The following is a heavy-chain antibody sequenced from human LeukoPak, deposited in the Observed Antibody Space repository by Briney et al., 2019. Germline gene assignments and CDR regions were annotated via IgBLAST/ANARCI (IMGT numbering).Heavy chain of an antibody. Sequence: GGSLRLSCAASGLTFSGYDMHWVRQAPGKGPEWVAVMSYGGQNEGYADSVKGRFTISRENAKNSLYLQMNSLRAGDTAVYYCARGPPYSSGWYGYYGMDVWGQGTTVTVSS. CDR2: MSYGGQNE. V-gene: IGHV3-30*03. CDR1: GLTFSGYD. D-gene: IGHD6-19*01. J-gene: IGHJ6*02. CDR3: ARGPPYSSGWYGYYGMDV.